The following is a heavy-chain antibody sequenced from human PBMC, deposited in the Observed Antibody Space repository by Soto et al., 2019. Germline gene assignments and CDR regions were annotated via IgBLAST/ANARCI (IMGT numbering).Heavy chain of an antibody. CDR1: GFTFSNYA. CDR2: ISASGGAA. D-gene: IGHD3-10*01. V-gene: IGHV3-23*01. Sequence: GGSLRLSCAASGFTFSNYAMSWVRQAPGKGLEWVSAISASGGAAYYADSVKGRFTISRDNSGNTLYVQMNSLRAEDTAIYFCAKDGPWFGELSPSDYWGQGALVTVS. CDR3: AKDGPWFGELSPSDY. J-gene: IGHJ4*02.